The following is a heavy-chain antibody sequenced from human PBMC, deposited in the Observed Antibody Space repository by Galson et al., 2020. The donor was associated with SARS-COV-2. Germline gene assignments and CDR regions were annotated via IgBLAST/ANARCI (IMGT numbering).Heavy chain of an antibody. CDR3: VGLREGAPADY. J-gene: IGHJ4*02. D-gene: IGHD1-26*01. CDR2: IHYSGSA. V-gene: IGHV4-39*01. Sequence: SETLSLTCTVSGGSISSSGSHWGWIRQPPGKGLEWIGSIHYSGSAYYNPSLKSRITMSVDTSKNQFSLKLNSVTAADTAVYYCVGLREGAPADYWGQGSLVTVSS. CDR1: GGSISSSGSH.